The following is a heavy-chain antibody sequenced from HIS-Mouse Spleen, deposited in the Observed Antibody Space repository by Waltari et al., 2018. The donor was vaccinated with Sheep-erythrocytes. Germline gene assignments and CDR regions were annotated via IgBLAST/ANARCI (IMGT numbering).Heavy chain of an antibody. CDR3: ARIKASYYDSSGYYAFDI. CDR1: GFSLSNARMG. J-gene: IGHJ3*02. Sequence: QVTLKESGPVLVKPTETLTLTCTVSGFSLSNARMGVSWIRQPPGKALEWLAHIFSNDEKSYSPYLKSRLTISQDTSKSQVVLTMTNMDPVDTATYYCARIKASYYDSSGYYAFDIWGQGTMVTVSS. D-gene: IGHD3-22*01. CDR2: IFSNDEK. V-gene: IGHV2-26*01.